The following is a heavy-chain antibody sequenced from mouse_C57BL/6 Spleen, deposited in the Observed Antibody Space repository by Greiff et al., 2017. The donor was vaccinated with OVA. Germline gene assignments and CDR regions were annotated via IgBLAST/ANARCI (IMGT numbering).Heavy chain of an antibody. V-gene: IGHV1-55*01. D-gene: IGHD2-3*01. Sequence: VQLQQPGAELVKPGASVKMSCKASGYTFTSYWITWVKQRPGQGLEWIGDIYPGSGSTNYNEKFKSTATLTVDTSSSTAYMQLSSLTSEDSAVYYCARRGADGYYGAMDYWGQGTSVTVSS. CDR1: GYTFTSYW. J-gene: IGHJ4*01. CDR2: IYPGSGST. CDR3: ARRGADGYYGAMDY.